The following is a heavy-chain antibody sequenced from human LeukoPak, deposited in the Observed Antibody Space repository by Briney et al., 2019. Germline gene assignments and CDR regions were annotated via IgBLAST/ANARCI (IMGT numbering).Heavy chain of an antibody. CDR3: AGDSGESGGSEKWAYYYYMDV. J-gene: IGHJ6*03. Sequence: GGSLRLSCAASGFTFSSYSMNWVRQAPGKGLEWVSSISSSSSYIYYADSVKGRFTISRDNAKNSLYPQMNSLRAEDTAVYYCAGDSGESGGSEKWAYYYYMDVWGKGTTVTVSS. D-gene: IGHD2-8*02. CDR2: ISSSSSYI. V-gene: IGHV3-21*01. CDR1: GFTFSSYS.